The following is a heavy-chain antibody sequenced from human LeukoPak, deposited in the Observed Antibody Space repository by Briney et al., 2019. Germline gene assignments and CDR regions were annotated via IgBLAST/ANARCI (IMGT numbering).Heavy chain of an antibody. J-gene: IGHJ4*02. V-gene: IGHV5-51*01. D-gene: IGHD3-3*01. CDR2: IYPGDSDT. CDR1: GYSFTSYW. CDR3: ARGTRWTVAIIPTYFDY. Sequence: GESLKISCKGSGYSFTSYWIGRVRQMPGKGLEWMGIIYPGDSDTRYSPSFQGQVTISADKSISTAYLQWSSLKASDTAMYYCARGTRWTVAIIPTYFDYWGQGTLVTVSS.